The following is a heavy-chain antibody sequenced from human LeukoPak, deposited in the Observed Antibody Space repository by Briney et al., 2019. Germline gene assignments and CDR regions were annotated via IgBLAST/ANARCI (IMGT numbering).Heavy chain of an antibody. CDR2: INTDGSIM. Sequence: PGGSLRLSCAASGFAFSAYWMLWVRQAPGKGLVWVSRINTDGSIMHYADSVRGRFTISRDNAKNKLYLQMNSLIAEDTAIYYCARESYAMGTYWGQGTLVTVSS. CDR1: GFAFSAYW. CDR3: ARESYAMGTY. J-gene: IGHJ4*02. D-gene: IGHD2-8*01. V-gene: IGHV3-74*01.